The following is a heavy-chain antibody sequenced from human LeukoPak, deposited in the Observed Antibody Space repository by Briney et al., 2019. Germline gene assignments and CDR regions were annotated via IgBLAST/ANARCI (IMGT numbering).Heavy chain of an antibody. Sequence: GASVKVSCKASGYTFTSYGISWVRQAPGQGLEWMGWISAYNGNTNYAQKLQGRVTMTADTSTSTAYMELRSLRSDDTAVYYCASAIDHGGNSGYFQHWGQGTLVTVSS. CDR1: GYTFTSYG. J-gene: IGHJ1*01. CDR2: ISAYNGNT. CDR3: ASAIDHGGNSGYFQH. V-gene: IGHV1-18*01. D-gene: IGHD4-23*01.